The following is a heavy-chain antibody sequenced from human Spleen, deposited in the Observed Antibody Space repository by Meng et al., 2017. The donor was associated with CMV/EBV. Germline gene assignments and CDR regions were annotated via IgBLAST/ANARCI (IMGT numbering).Heavy chain of an antibody. D-gene: IGHD3-3*01. V-gene: IGHV3-53*01. J-gene: IGHJ4*02. CDR3: AKDQYSDFWSGYYYYFDY. CDR1: GFTVSSNY. CDR2: IYSGGST. Sequence: LSLTCAASGFTVSSNYMSWVRQAPGKGLEWVSIIYSGGSTYYADSVKGRFTISRDNSKNTLYLQMNSLRAEDTAVYYCAKDQYSDFWSGYYYYFDYWGQGTLVTVSS.